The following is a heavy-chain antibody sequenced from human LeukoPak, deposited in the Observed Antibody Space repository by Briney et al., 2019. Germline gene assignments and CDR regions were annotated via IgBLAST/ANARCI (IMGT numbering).Heavy chain of an antibody. D-gene: IGHD3-10*01. CDR2: IKSDGSST. CDR1: GFTFSSYW. CDR3: ATGNGHAFDI. V-gene: IGHV3-74*01. J-gene: IGHJ3*02. Sequence: PGGSLRLSCAASGFTFSSYWMHWVRQAPGKGLVWVSSIKSDGSSTSYADSVKGRLTISRGNARNTLYLQMNSLRTEDTAVYYYATGNGHAFDIWGQGTMVTVSA.